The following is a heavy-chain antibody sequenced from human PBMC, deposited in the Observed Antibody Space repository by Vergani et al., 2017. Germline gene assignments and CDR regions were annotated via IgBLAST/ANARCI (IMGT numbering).Heavy chain of an antibody. Sequence: EKQLVQSGSETKKPGESLKISCQAFGYIFSNFWIGWVRQRPGRGLEWMGFIYPGDSEVKSNPTFRGQVIFSVDTSVNTAYLQWRSLQASDTATYFCASGGHGSENGGALQLWGQGTSITVSS. CDR3: ASGGHGSENGGALQL. CDR2: IYPGDSEV. J-gene: IGHJ3*01. V-gene: IGHV5-51*01. CDR1: GYIFSNFW. D-gene: IGHD3-10*01.